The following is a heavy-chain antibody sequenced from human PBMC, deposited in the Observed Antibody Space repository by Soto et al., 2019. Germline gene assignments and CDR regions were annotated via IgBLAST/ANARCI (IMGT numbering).Heavy chain of an antibody. CDR2: ISRDGDFT. CDR3: ARDRYLAHESRGYLFDN. CDR1: GFTFNIYA. V-gene: IGHV3-23*01. J-gene: IGHJ4*02. D-gene: IGHD3-22*01. Sequence: EVQLLESGGDLIQPGGSLRLSCAASGFTFNIYAMAWVRQAPGKGLWWVSDISRDGDFTYYEDSGEARFTTSRDNSKNPLYRHMNSLSAEDTDLYCCARDRYLAHESRGYLFDNWGQGTLVTVSS.